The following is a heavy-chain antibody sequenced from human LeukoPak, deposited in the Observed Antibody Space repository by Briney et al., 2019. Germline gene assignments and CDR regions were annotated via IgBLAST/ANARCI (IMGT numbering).Heavy chain of an antibody. D-gene: IGHD3-9*01. J-gene: IGHJ5*02. CDR1: GGSISSYY. CDR2: IYHSGST. V-gene: IGHV4-59*08. Sequence: SETLSLTCTVSGGSISSYYWSWIRQPPGKGLEWIGYIYHSGSTNYNPSLKSRVTISVDTSKNQFSLKLSSVTAADTAVYYCARHINYDILTGYYNWFDPWGQGTLVTVSS. CDR3: ARHINYDILTGYYNWFDP.